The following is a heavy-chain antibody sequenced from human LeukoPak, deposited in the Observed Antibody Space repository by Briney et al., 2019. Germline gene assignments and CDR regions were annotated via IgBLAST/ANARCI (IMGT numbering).Heavy chain of an antibody. D-gene: IGHD3-9*01. CDR2: IYYSGST. J-gene: IGHJ3*02. V-gene: IGHV4-59*12. CDR3: ARPRRYFDWLLTDDAFDI. CDR1: GGSISSYY. Sequence: SETLSLTCTVSGGSISSYYWSWIRKPPGKGLEWIGYIYYSGSTNYNPSLKSRVTISVDTSKNQFSLKLSSVTAADTAVYYCARPRRYFDWLLTDDAFDIWGQGTMVTVSS.